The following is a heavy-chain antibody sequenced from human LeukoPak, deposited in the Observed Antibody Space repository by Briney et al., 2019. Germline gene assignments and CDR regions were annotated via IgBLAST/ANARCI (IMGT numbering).Heavy chain of an antibody. CDR3: ARLGRVATVGTYNCHSMDV. D-gene: IGHD4-23*01. CDR2: LYYGGST. Sequence: SQTLSLACTVSGDSIIAYPWSWVRRPPRKGREWVADLYYGGSTGYNPSLKGRVTISMDTSKNQLSLKLTTVTAAATDVYYCARLGRVATVGTYNCHSMDVWGQGTTVTVSS. J-gene: IGHJ6*02. V-gene: IGHV4-59*08. CDR1: GDSIIAYP.